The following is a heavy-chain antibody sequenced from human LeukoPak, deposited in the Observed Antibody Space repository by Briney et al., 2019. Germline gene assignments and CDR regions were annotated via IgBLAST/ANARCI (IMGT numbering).Heavy chain of an antibody. V-gene: IGHV3-21*06. CDR1: GFIFSNYA. D-gene: IGHD6-13*01. J-gene: IGHJ4*02. CDR2: ISSNSGHI. CDR3: AKSSAAGTGYFDY. Sequence: GGSLRLSCAASGFIFSNYAMTWVRQAPGKGLEWVSTISSNSGHIYYADSVRGRFTISRDNAENSVYLQMNSLRAEDTAVYYCAKSSAAGTGYFDYWGQGTLVTVSS.